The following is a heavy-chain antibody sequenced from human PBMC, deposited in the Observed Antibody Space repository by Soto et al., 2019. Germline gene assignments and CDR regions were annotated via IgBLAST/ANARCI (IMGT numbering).Heavy chain of an antibody. CDR1: GFTFSSYA. V-gene: IGHV3-23*01. J-gene: IGHJ3*02. D-gene: IGHD2-21*01. Sequence: GGSLRLSCAASGFTFSSYAMSWVRQAPGKGLEWVSAISGSGGSTYYADSVKGRFTISRDNSKNTLYLQMNSLRAEDTAVYYCAKDRRVPIPIRPDAFDIWGQGTMVTVSS. CDR3: AKDRRVPIPIRPDAFDI. CDR2: ISGSGGST.